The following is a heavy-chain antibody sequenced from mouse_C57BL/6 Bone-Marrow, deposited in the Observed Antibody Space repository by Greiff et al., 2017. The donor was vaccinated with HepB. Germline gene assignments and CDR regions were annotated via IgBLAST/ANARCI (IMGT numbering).Heavy chain of an antibody. CDR1: GFTFTDYY. CDR2: IRNKANGYTT. CDR3: ARYGGSSLDY. Sequence: EVKVEESGGGLVQPGGSLSLSCAASGFTFTDYYMSWVRQPPGKALEWLGFIRNKANGYTTEYSASVKGRFTISRDNSQSILYLQMNALRAEDSATYYCARYGGSSLDYWGQGTTLTVSS. J-gene: IGHJ2*01. D-gene: IGHD1-1*01. V-gene: IGHV7-3*01.